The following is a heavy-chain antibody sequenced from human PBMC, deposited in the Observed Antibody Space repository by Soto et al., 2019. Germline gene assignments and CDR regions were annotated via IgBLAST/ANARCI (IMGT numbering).Heavy chain of an antibody. V-gene: IGHV4-4*02. CDR1: GGSISSSNW. J-gene: IGHJ4*02. CDR2: IYHSGST. Sequence: SETLSLTCAVSGGSISSSNWWSWVRQPPGKGLEWIGEIYHSGSTNYNPSLKSRVTISVDKSKNQFSLKLSSVTAADTAVYYCARKGPYCSSTSCPHFDYWGQGTLVTVSS. CDR3: ARKGPYCSSTSCPHFDY. D-gene: IGHD2-2*01.